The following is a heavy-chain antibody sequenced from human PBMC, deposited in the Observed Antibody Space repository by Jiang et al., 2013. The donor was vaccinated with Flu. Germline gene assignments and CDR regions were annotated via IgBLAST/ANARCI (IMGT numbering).Heavy chain of an antibody. J-gene: IGHJ4*02. CDR3: ARGGPGPSMVTIPY. CDR2: IDPSDSYT. CDR1: GYSFTNYW. Sequence: GAEVKKPEESLKISCKASGYSFTNYWVSWVRQMPGKGLEWMGRIDPSDSYTNYSPSLQGHVTISVDKSISTAYLQWSSLKASDTAMYYCARGGPGPSMVTIPYWGQGTLVTVSS. V-gene: IGHV5-10-1*01. D-gene: IGHD4-17*01.